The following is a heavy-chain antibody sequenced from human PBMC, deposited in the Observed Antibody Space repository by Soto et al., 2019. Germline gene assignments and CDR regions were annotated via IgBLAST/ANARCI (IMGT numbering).Heavy chain of an antibody. CDR2: INPNSGGT. CDR1: GYTFTGYY. CDR3: AREGYYYDSPHYYGMDV. J-gene: IGHJ6*02. V-gene: IGHV1-2*04. Sequence: QVQLVQSGAEVKKPGASVKVSCKASGYTFTGYYMHWVRQAPGQGLEWMGWINPNSGGTNYAQKFQGWVTMTRDTSISTAYMELSRLRSDDTAVYYCAREGYYYDSPHYYGMDVWGQGTTVTVSS. D-gene: IGHD3-22*01.